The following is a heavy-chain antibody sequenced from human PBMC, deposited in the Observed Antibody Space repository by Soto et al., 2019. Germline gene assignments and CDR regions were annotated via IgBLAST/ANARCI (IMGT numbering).Heavy chain of an antibody. CDR1: GGSFSGYY. CDR2: INHSGST. Sequence: QVQLQQWGAGLLKPSETLSLTCAVYGGSFSGYYWSWIRQPPGKGLEWIGEINHSGSTNYNPSLISRVTISLDTSKHQFSLKLSSVTAADTAVYYCARGRWLRSSVDYWGQGTLVTVSS. D-gene: IGHD5-12*01. CDR3: ARGRWLRSSVDY. V-gene: IGHV4-34*01. J-gene: IGHJ4*02.